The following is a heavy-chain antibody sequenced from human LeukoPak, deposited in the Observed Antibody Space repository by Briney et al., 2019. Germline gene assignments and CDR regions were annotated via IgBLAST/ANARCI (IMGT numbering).Heavy chain of an antibody. V-gene: IGHV3-7*01. J-gene: IGHJ4*02. CDR3: ARDGSSGISHAADY. D-gene: IGHD3-22*01. CDR2: IKQDGNEK. CDR1: GFTFSSYA. Sequence: GGSLRLSCAASGFTFSSYAMSWVRQAPGKGLEWVANIKQDGNEKYYVDSVRGRVTISRDNAKNSLYLQMNSLRAEDTAVYYCARDGSSGISHAADYWGQGTLVTVSS.